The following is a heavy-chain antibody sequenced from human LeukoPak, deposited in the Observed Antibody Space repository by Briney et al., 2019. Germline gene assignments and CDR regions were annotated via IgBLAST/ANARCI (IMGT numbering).Heavy chain of an antibody. CDR2: ISYDGSNK. CDR1: GFTFSSYG. V-gene: IGHV3-30*18. J-gene: IGHJ4*02. CDR3: AKDGNDFTYYFDY. Sequence: PGRSLTLSCAASGFTFSSYGMHWVRQAPGKGLEWVAVISYDGSNKYYADSVKGRFTISRDSSKNTLYLQMNSLRAEDTAVYYCAKDGNDFTYYFDYWGQGTLVTVSS. D-gene: IGHD1-26*01.